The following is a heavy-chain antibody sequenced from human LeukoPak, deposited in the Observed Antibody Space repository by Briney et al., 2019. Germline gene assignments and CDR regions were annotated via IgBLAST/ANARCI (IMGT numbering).Heavy chain of an antibody. CDR3: ARTLGYCSSTSCYGGYYFDY. CDR2: IYYSGST. V-gene: IGHV4-59*01. CDR1: GGSISSYY. J-gene: IGHJ4*02. Sequence: SETLSLTCTVSGGSISSYYWSWIRQPPGKGLEWIGYIYYSGSTNYNPSLKSRVTISVDTSKNQFSLKLSSVTAADTAVYYCARTLGYCSSTSCYGGYYFDYWGQGTLVTVSS. D-gene: IGHD2-2*01.